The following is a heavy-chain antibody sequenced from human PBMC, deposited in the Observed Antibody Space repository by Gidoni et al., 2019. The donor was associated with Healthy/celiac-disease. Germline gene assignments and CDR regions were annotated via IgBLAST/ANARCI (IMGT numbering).Heavy chain of an antibody. J-gene: IGHJ6*02. V-gene: IGHV1-69*01. CDR1: GGTFRSYA. D-gene: IGHD2-2*01. CDR3: CVVPAATDYYYGMDV. CDR2: VIPIFGTA. Sequence: QVQLVQSGAEVKKPGSSVKVSCQASGGTFRSYAISWLRQAPGKGLEWTGGVIPIFGTANYAQKFQGRVTITADESTSTAYMELSSLRSEDTAVYYCCVVPAATDYYYGMDVWGQGTTVTVSS.